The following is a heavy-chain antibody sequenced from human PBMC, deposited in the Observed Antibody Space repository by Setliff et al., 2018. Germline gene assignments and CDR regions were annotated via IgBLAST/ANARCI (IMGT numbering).Heavy chain of an antibody. CDR1: GFTFSSYA. CDR2: ISSSGGNI. CDR3: AKMFGDYSSRWYGVGEDY. Sequence: GGSLRLSCAASGFTFSSYAMHWVRQAPGKGLEYVSSISSSGGNIYYANSVKGRFIISRDNSKSTLFLQMGSLRAEDMSVYYCAKMFGDYSSRWYGVGEDYWGQGTLVTVSS. J-gene: IGHJ4*02. D-gene: IGHD6-13*01. V-gene: IGHV3-64*01.